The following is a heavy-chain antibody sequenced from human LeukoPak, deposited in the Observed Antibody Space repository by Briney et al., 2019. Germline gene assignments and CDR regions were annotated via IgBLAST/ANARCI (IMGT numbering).Heavy chain of an antibody. CDR3: AADPLWSSGAY. V-gene: IGHV4-61*02. Sequence: KTAETLSLTCTVSGASVSIDNYYWSWVRQPAGEGLEWIGRLKIRGTANIHPSPDSRVAISIETSKHQFSLRLSSVTAADTAVYYCAADPLWSSGAYWGRGTLVTVSS. J-gene: IGHJ4*02. CDR2: LKIRGTA. CDR1: GASVSIDNYY. D-gene: IGHD2-21*01.